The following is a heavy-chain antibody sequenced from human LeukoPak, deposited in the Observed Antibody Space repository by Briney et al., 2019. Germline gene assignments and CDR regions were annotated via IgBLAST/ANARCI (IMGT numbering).Heavy chain of an antibody. CDR3: ARDEIGYFDY. V-gene: IGHV4-59*01. D-gene: IGHD2-21*01. CDR2: IYYSGST. Sequence: SETLSLTCTVSGGSISSYYWSWIRQPPGKGLEWIGYIYYSGSTNYNPSLKSRVTISVDTSRNQFSLKLSSVTAADTAVYYCARDEIGYFDYCGQGTLVTVSS. CDR1: GGSISSYY. J-gene: IGHJ4*02.